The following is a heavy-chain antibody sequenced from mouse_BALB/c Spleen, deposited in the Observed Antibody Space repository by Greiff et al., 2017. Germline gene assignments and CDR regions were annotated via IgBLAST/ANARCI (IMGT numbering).Heavy chain of an antibody. V-gene: IGHV2-9-2*01. D-gene: IGHD2-2*01. CDR3: VRGGIYYGYDDGAY. J-gene: IGHJ3*01. CDR2: IWTGGGT. CDR1: GFSLTSYD. Sequence: QVHVKQSGPGLVAPSQSLSITCTVSGFSLTSYDISWIRQPPGKGLEWLGVIWTGGGTNYNSAFMSRLSISKDNSKSQVFLKMNSLQTDDTAIYYCVRGGIYYGYDDGAYWGQGTLVTVSA.